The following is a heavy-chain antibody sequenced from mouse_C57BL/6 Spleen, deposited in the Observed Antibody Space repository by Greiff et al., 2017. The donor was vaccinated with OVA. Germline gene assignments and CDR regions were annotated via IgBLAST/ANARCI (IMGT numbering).Heavy chain of an antibody. CDR3: ARGITTGTY. V-gene: IGHV1-55*01. D-gene: IGHD1-1*01. CDR1: GYTFTSYW. CDR2: IYPGSGCT. J-gene: IGHJ2*01. Sequence: QVQLQQPGAELVKPGASVKMSCKASGYTFTSYWITWVQKRPGQGLEWIGDIYPGSGCTNYNEKFKSKATLPVDPSSSTAYMQLSSLTSEYSAVNYCARGITTGTYWGQGTTLTVSS.